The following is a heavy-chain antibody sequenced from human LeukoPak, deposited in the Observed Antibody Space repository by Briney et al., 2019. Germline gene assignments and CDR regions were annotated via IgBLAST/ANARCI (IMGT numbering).Heavy chain of an antibody. J-gene: IGHJ4*02. V-gene: IGHV1-2*02. CDR3: ARGTYYDSSAYSGVRLFDY. CDR1: GYIFTGYY. Sequence: ASVKVSCKASGYIFTGYYMHWIGQAPGQGREWMGWINLASGRTNYAQNFQDRVTMTSDTSINTAYMELSRLGSDDTALYYCARGTYYDSSAYSGVRLFDYWGQGTLVTVSS. D-gene: IGHD3-22*01. CDR2: INLASGRT.